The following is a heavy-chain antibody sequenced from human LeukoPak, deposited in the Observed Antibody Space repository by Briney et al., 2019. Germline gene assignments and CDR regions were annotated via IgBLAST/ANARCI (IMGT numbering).Heavy chain of an antibody. CDR2: ISGCGGST. Sequence: GGSLRLSSAASGFTCIRFAMSWDPKAPVMGLECVSAISGCGGSTYYADSVKGRFTISRDNSKNTLYLQMNSLRAEDTAVYYCAKVGIIVVVTAIQGYFDYWGQGTLVTVSS. V-gene: IGHV3-23*01. J-gene: IGHJ4*02. D-gene: IGHD2-21*02. CDR3: AKVGIIVVVTAIQGYFDY. CDR1: GFTCIRFA.